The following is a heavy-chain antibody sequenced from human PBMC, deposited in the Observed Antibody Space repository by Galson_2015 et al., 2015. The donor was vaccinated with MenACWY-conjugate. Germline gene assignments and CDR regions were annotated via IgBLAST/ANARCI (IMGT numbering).Heavy chain of an antibody. CDR2: MSYDGSNQ. CDR3: ARGLIGYSSGPLDF. V-gene: IGHV3-30*01. CDR1: GFTFSSYT. D-gene: IGHD6-19*01. Sequence: SLRLSCAASGFTFSSYTMHWVRQTPGKGLEWVALMSYDGSNQYYADSLKGRLTISRDNSKSTLYLLMDSLRAEDTAVYYCARGLIGYSSGPLDFWGQGALVTVSS. J-gene: IGHJ4*02.